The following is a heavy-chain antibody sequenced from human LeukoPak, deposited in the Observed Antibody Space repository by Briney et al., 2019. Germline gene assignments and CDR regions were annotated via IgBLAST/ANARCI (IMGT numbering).Heavy chain of an antibody. CDR1: SGSISAYS. CDR3: VRWGGTAFDY. V-gene: IGHV4-4*07. CDR2: IYTSGST. J-gene: IGHJ4*02. D-gene: IGHD3-16*01. Sequence: PSETLSLTCTVSSGSISAYSWSWIRQPAGKGLEWIGRIYTSGSTNYNPSLKSRVTMSADRSKNQFSLKLSSVTAADTAVYYCVRWGGTAFDYWGQGTLGTVPS.